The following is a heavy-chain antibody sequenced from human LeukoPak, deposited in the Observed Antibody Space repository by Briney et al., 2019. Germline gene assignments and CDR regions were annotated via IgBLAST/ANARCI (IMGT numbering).Heavy chain of an antibody. J-gene: IGHJ5*02. V-gene: IGHV3-48*03. CDR2: ISTSGSPI. Sequence: GGSLRLSCAASGFTFSTYEMNWVRQPPGKGLEWVPYISTSGSPIYYADSVKGRFTIFRDDAKNSLYLEMNSLRAEDTSIYYCARGWFDLWGQGTLVTVSS. CDR1: GFTFSTYE. CDR3: ARGWFDL.